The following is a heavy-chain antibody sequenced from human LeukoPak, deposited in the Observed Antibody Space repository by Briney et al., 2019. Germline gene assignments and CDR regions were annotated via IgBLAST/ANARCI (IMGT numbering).Heavy chain of an antibody. CDR1: GFTFSTYD. CDR3: AKPGEASNYYFDY. V-gene: IGHV3-23*01. D-gene: IGHD2-21*01. Sequence: PGRSLRLSCTASGFTFSTYDMSWVRQAPGKGLEWVSTVRVNGRSTYYADSVKGRFTISRDNSKNTLYLQMNSLRAEDTALYYCAKPGEASNYYFDYWGQGALVTVSS. J-gene: IGHJ4*02. CDR2: VRVNGRST.